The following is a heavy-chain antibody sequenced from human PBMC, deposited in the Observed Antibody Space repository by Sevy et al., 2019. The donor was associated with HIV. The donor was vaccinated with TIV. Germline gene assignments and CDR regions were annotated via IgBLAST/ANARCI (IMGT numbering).Heavy chain of an antibody. J-gene: IGHJ6*03. D-gene: IGHD2-15*01. Sequence: GGSLRLSCAASGFTFDDYTMHWVRQAPGKGLEWVSLISWDGGSTYYADSVKGPFTISRDNSKNSLYLQMNSLRTEDTALYYCAKGYCSGGSCYSGVYDYYMDVWGKGTTVTVSS. CDR2: ISWDGGST. V-gene: IGHV3-43*01. CDR1: GFTFDDYT. CDR3: AKGYCSGGSCYSGVYDYYMDV.